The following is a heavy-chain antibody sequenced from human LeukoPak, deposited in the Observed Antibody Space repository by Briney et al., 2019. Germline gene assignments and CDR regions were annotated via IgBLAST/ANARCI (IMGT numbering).Heavy chain of an antibody. J-gene: IGHJ4*02. D-gene: IGHD5-12*01. CDR1: GYTFTGYY. Sequence: ASVKVSCKASGYTFTGYYMHWARQAPGHGLEWMGRINPNSGGTNYAQKFQGRVTMTRDTSISTAYMELSRLRSDDTAVYYCARVSGYDRVFDYWGQGTLVTVSS. CDR2: INPNSGGT. CDR3: ARVSGYDRVFDY. V-gene: IGHV1-2*06.